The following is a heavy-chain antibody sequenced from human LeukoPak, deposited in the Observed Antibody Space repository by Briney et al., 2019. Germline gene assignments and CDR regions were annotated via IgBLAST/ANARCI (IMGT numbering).Heavy chain of an antibody. CDR2: INDSGST. CDR3: ARDGRVWYYYGSGSYYPFDY. CDR1: GGSFSGYY. V-gene: IGHV4-34*01. D-gene: IGHD3-10*01. Sequence: SETLSLTCAVSGGSFSGYYWSWVRQPPGKGLEWIGEINDSGSTNYNPSLKSRVTISVDTSKNQFSLKLRSVTAADTAVYYCARDGRVWYYYGSGSYYPFDYWGQGTLVTVSS. J-gene: IGHJ4*02.